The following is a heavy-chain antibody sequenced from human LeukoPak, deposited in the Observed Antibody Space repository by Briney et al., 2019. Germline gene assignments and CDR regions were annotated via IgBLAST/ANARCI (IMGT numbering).Heavy chain of an antibody. D-gene: IGHD3-9*01. CDR1: GGSISSYY. CDR3: ARVTGYTIEDYFDY. CDR2: IYYSGST. V-gene: IGHV4-59*01. Sequence: PSETLSLTCTVSGGSISSYYWSWIRQPPGKGLEWIGYIYYSGSTNYNPSLKSRVTTSVKTSKNQFSLKLRSVTAADTAVYYCARVTGYTIEDYFDYWGQGTLVTVSS. J-gene: IGHJ4*02.